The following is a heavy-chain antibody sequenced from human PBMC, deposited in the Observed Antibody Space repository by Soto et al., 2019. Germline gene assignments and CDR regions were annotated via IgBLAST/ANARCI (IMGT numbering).Heavy chain of an antibody. V-gene: IGHV4-59*01. Sequence: SETLSLTCTVSGGSISSYYWSWIRQPPGKGLEWIGYIYYSGSTNYNPSLKSRVTISVDTSKNQFSLKLSSVTAADTAVYYCARGGGYDPPPEFDYWGQGTLVTVSS. D-gene: IGHD5-12*01. CDR3: ARGGGYDPPPEFDY. J-gene: IGHJ4*02. CDR2: IYYSGST. CDR1: GGSISSYY.